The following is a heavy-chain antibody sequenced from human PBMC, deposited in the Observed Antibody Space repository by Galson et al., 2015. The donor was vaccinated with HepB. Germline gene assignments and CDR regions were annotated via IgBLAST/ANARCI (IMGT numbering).Heavy chain of an antibody. CDR3: ARGPGLEFDY. CDR2: ISSTSTYI. J-gene: IGHJ4*02. Sequence: SLRLSCAASGFTFSGYSMNWVRQAPGKGLEWVPSISSTSTYIYYTDSVTGRFTISRDNANNSLYLQMNSLRAEDTAMYYCARGPGLEFDYWGQGILVTVSS. D-gene: IGHD5/OR15-5a*01. V-gene: IGHV3-21*01. CDR1: GFTFSGYS.